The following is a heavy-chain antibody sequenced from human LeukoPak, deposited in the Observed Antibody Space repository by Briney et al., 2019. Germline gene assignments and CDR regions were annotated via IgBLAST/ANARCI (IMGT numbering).Heavy chain of an antibody. Sequence: SETLSLTCTVSGYSTSSGCYWGWIRQPPGKGLEWIGSIYHSGSTYYNPSLKSRVTISVDTSKNRFSLKLSSVTAADTAVYYCARELPNGSGSSDAFDIWGQGTMVTVSS. D-gene: IGHD3-10*01. CDR3: ARELPNGSGSSDAFDI. CDR2: IYHSGST. J-gene: IGHJ3*02. V-gene: IGHV4-38-2*02. CDR1: GYSTSSGCY.